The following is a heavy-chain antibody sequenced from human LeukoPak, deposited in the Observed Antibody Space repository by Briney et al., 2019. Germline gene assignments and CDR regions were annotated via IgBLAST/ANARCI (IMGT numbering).Heavy chain of an antibody. J-gene: IGHJ3*02. V-gene: IGHV3-30*18. D-gene: IGHD2-2*01. CDR3: AKGYDDAFDI. CDR1: GFTFSNYG. Sequence: GGSLRLSCAASGFTFSNYGMHWVRQAPGKGLEWVAVITYDGRTKYYADSVKGRFTISRDNSKNTLYLQMKSLRAEHTDIYYCAKGYDDAFDIWGQGTMVTVSS. CDR2: ITYDGRTK.